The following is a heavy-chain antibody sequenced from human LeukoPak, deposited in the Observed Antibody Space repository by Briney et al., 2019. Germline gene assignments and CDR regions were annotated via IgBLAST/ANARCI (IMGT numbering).Heavy chain of an antibody. CDR1: GFTFSSYA. V-gene: IGHV3-23*01. D-gene: IGHD3-16*01. J-gene: IGHJ3*02. CDR3: AKQSILITGRDDALDI. CDR2: ISGGGGST. Sequence: GESLRLSCAVSGFTFSSYAMSWVRQPPGKGLEWVSVISGGGGSTYYADSVKGRFTISRDNSKNTLYLQMISLRAEDTAAYYCAKQSILITGRDDALDIWGQGTMVIVSS.